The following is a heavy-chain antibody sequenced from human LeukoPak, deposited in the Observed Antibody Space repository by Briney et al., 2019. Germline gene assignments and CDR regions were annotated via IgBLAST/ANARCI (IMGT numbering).Heavy chain of an antibody. Sequence: ASVKVSCKASGGTFSSYSITWVRQAPGQGLEWMGGIMPLFNTANYAQQFQGRVTITTDESTSTAYMELSSLRFEDTAMYYCARVDRYHYYLDVWGKGATVTVSS. J-gene: IGHJ6*03. V-gene: IGHV1-69*05. CDR3: ARVDRYHYYLDV. CDR1: GGTFSSYS. CDR2: IMPLFNTA.